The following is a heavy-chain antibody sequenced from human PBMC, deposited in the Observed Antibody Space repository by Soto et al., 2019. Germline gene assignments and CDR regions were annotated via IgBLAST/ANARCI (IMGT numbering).Heavy chain of an antibody. Sequence: PSETLSLTCFVSGASINSRSHYWGWIRQPPGKGLEWIGTIYYSGTTYYTPSLKSRLTMSLDTSESRFSLTLTSVTAADTAVYYCVRQGDSYDNSCYVDLWGQGTLVTVSS. CDR3: VRQGDSYDNSCYVDL. D-gene: IGHD3-22*01. V-gene: IGHV4-39*01. J-gene: IGHJ4*02. CDR1: GASINSRSHY. CDR2: IYYSGTT.